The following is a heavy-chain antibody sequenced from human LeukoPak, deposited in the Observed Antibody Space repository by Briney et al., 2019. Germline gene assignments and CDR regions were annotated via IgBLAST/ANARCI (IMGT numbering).Heavy chain of an antibody. CDR1: GFTFSSYA. CDR3: ARGEVVIQY. J-gene: IGHJ4*02. V-gene: IGHV3-30*04. CDR2: ISYDGSNK. D-gene: IGHD3-22*01. Sequence: PGRSLRLSCAASGFTFSSYAMHWVRQAPGKGLEWVAVISYDGSNKYYADSVKGRFTISRDNSKNTLYLQMNSLRAEDTAVYYCARGEVVIQYWGQGTLVTVSS.